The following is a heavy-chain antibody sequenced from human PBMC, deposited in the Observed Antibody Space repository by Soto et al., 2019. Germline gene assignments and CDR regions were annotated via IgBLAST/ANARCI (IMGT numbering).Heavy chain of an antibody. CDR1: GFPFSDYY. J-gene: IGHJ4*02. CDR3: ARVVVPRGYSYGYYFDY. V-gene: IGHV3-11*06. CDR2: ISSSSSYT. D-gene: IGHD5-18*01. Sequence: PGGSLRLSCAASGFPFSDYYMSWIRQAPGKGLEWVSYISSSSSYTNYADSVKGRFTISRDNAKNSLYLQMNSLRAEDTAVYYCARVVVPRGYSYGYYFDYWGQGTLVTVSS.